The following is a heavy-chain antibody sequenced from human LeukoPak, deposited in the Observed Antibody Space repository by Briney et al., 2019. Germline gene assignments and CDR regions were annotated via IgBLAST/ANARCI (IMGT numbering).Heavy chain of an antibody. V-gene: IGHV3-23*01. CDR2: ISGSGGGT. Sequence: GGSLRLSCAASGFTFSSYAMSWVRQAPGKGLEWVSAISGSGGGTYYADSVKGRFTISRDNSQDTLYLQINGLRAEDTAVYYCAKAPRAAAGTYNGMDVWGQGTTVTVSS. D-gene: IGHD6-13*01. CDR1: GFTFSSYA. J-gene: IGHJ6*02. CDR3: AKAPRAAAGTYNGMDV.